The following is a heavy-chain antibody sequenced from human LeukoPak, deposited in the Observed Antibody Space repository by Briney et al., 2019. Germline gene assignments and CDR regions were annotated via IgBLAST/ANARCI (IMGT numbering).Heavy chain of an antibody. CDR3: VKDHCSGGSCYSY. Sequence: GGSLRLSCLASGFTFSSYAMHWVRQAPGRGLEYVSAISSNGGSTYYADSVRGRFTISRDNSKNTLYLQMSSVRAEETAVYYCVKDHCSGGSCYSYWGQGTLVTVSS. V-gene: IGHV3-64D*06. CDR2: ISSNGGST. CDR1: GFTFSSYA. J-gene: IGHJ4*02. D-gene: IGHD2-15*01.